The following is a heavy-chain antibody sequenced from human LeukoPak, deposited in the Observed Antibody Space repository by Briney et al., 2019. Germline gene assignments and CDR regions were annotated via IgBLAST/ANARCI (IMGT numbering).Heavy chain of an antibody. V-gene: IGHV3-30-3*01. J-gene: IGHJ4*02. CDR3: VRGPRSSSHLRAGSTRPHYFDY. Sequence: GGPLRLSCAASGFTFSAHAIHWVRQAPGKGLEWVAVISNDGNNKYIADSVKGRFTISRDNSKNTLNLQMNSLTADDTAMYHRVRGPRSSSHLRAGSTRPHYFDYWGQGALVTVSS. CDR1: GFTFSAHA. CDR2: ISNDGNNK. D-gene: IGHD2-15*01.